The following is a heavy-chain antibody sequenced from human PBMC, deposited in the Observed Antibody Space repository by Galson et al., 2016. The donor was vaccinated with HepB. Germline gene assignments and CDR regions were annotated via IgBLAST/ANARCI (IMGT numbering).Heavy chain of an antibody. J-gene: IGHJ4*02. CDR2: IEKGGNKK. Sequence: SLRLSCAASGFTFSPCWMSWVRQAPGKGLEWVATIEKGGNKKYYVDSVKGRFTISRDDAKKSVDLQMNSLRTEDTAVYYCARGGYIFDSWGQGTLVTVSS. CDR1: GFTFSPCW. CDR3: ARGGYIFDS. D-gene: IGHD5-18*01. V-gene: IGHV3-7*01.